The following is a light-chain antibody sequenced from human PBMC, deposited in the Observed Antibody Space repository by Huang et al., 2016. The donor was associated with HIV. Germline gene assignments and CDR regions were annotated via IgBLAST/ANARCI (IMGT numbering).Light chain of an antibody. CDR1: QGISKY. J-gene: IGKJ1*01. Sequence: DIQMTQSPSSLSASVGDRVTIICRASQGISKYLAWYQQKPGKAPKLLLYATSKLESGVPSRCSCSGSGTHYTLAISTLQPEDLATYYCQQYQSVPWTFGQGTKVAI. CDR3: QQYQSVPWT. CDR2: ATS. V-gene: IGKV1-NL1*01.